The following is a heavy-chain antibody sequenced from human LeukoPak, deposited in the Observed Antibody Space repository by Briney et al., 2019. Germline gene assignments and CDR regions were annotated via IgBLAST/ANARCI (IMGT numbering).Heavy chain of an antibody. Sequence: KPSETLSLTGAVSGGSISSYYWSWIRQPAGKGLEWIGRIYTSGSTNYNPSLKSRVTMTVDTSNNQFSLKLSSVTAADTAVYYCARDRAHSGTLYYFDYWGQGTLVTVSS. D-gene: IGHD1-26*01. J-gene: IGHJ4*02. CDR3: ARDRAHSGTLYYFDY. CDR1: GGSISSYY. CDR2: IYTSGST. V-gene: IGHV4-4*07.